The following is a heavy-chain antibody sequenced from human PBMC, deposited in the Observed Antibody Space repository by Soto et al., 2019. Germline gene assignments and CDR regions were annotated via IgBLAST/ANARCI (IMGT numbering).Heavy chain of an antibody. CDR1: GYTFTSYG. CDR3: AREGLVLVPTTVNSDYYYYAMDG. D-gene: IGHD4-17*01. Sequence: ASVKVSCKASGYTFTSYGISWVRQAPGQGLEWMGWINAYNANTNYAQKLQGRVTITTDASTSTVYMELRTLRPEDTAVYYCAREGLVLVPTTVNSDYYYYAMDGWGQGTTVTVSS. CDR2: INAYNANT. J-gene: IGHJ6*02. V-gene: IGHV1-18*01.